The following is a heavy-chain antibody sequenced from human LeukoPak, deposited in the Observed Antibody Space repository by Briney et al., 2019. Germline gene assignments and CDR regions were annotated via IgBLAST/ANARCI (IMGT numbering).Heavy chain of an antibody. CDR3: ARESNGDYLHY. Sequence: GGSLILSCAASGFTFSSYAMHWVRQAPGKGLEWVAVISYDGSNKYYADSVKGRFTISRDNSKNTLYLQMNSLRAEDTAVYYCARESNGDYLHYWGQGTLVTVSS. J-gene: IGHJ4*02. D-gene: IGHD4-17*01. CDR2: ISYDGSNK. V-gene: IGHV3-30-3*01. CDR1: GFTFSSYA.